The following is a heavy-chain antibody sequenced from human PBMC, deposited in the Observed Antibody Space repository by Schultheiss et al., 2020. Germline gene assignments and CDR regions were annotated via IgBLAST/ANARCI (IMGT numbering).Heavy chain of an antibody. CDR2: MNPNSGNT. V-gene: IGHV1-18*04. CDR3: ARARHGDYDDAFDI. D-gene: IGHD4-17*01. J-gene: IGHJ3*02. CDR1: GYTFTGYY. Sequence: ASVKVSCKASGYTFTGYYIHWVRQAPGQGLEWMGWMNPNSGNTGYAQKLQGRVTMTTDTSTSTAYMELRSLRSDDTAVYYCARARHGDYDDAFDIWGQGTMVTVSS.